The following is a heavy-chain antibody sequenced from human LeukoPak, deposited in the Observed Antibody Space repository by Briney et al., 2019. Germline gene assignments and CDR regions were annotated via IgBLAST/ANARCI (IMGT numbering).Heavy chain of an antibody. CDR3: AREGIITMIVVDPSGYYYGMDV. D-gene: IGHD3-22*01. J-gene: IGHJ6*02. CDR2: ISYDGSNK. Sequence: GGSLRLSCAASGFTFSSYAMHWVRQAPGKGLEWVAVISYDGSNKYYADSVKGRFTISRDNSKNTLYLQMNSLRAEDTAVYYCAREGIITMIVVDPSGYYYGMDVWGQGTTVTVSS. V-gene: IGHV3-30*04. CDR1: GFTFSSYA.